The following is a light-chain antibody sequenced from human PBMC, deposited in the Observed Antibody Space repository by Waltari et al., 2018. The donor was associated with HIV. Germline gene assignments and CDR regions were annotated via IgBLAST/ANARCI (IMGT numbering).Light chain of an antibody. V-gene: IGKV3-15*01. CDR2: GAS. Sequence: ETVMTQTPATLTVFPGERAHLSCRASQSVSSNLAWYQQKPGQAPRLLIYGASTRATGIPARFSGSGSGTEFTLTISSLQSEDFAVYYCQQYNSWPPWTFGQGTKVEIK. J-gene: IGKJ1*01. CDR3: QQYNSWPPWT. CDR1: QSVSSN.